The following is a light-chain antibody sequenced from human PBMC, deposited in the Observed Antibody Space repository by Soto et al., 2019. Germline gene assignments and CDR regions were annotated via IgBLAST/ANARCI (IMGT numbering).Light chain of an antibody. Sequence: DIHMTHSPSTLSASVLYTVTVTFRASQSVIGWLALYHQKPGKAPKLLIYKASTLKSGVPSRFSGSGSGTEFTLTISSLQPDDFATYYCQHYNSYSEAFGQGTKVDI. CDR3: QHYNSYSEA. V-gene: IGKV1-5*03. J-gene: IGKJ1*01. CDR2: KAS. CDR1: QSVIGW.